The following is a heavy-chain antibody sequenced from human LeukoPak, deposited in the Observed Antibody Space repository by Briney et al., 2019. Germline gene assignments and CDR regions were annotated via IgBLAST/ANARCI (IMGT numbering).Heavy chain of an antibody. CDR3: ARPQDGYNLEYWFDP. V-gene: IGHV5-51*01. J-gene: IGHJ5*02. D-gene: IGHD5-24*01. Sequence: GESLKISCKGSGYSFTSYWIGWVRPTPGKGLEWMGIIYPGDSDTRYSPSFQGQVTISADKSISTAYLQWSSLKASDTAMYYCARPQDGYNLEYWFDPWGQGTLVTVSS. CDR2: IYPGDSDT. CDR1: GYSFTSYW.